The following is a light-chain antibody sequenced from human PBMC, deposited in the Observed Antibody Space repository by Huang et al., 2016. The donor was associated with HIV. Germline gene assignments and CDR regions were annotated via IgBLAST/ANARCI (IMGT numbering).Light chain of an antibody. CDR3: QQRSNWPPLT. V-gene: IGKV3-11*01. J-gene: IGKJ4*01. CDR1: QSVSRY. Sequence: EIVLTQSPATLSLSPGERATLSCRASQSVSRYLAWSQQKPGQAPRLLIFDASNRATGIPARFSGTGSGTDFTLTISSLEAEDSAVYYCQQRSNWPPLTFGGGTKVEIK. CDR2: DAS.